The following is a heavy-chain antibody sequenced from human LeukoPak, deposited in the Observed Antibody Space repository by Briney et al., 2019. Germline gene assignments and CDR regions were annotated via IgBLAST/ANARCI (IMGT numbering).Heavy chain of an antibody. CDR1: GFTFSSHA. V-gene: IGHV3-23*01. CDR3: AKDPYGTRYFDY. CDR2: LSGSGYNT. J-gene: IGHJ4*02. D-gene: IGHD2-2*01. Sequence: GGSLRLSCAASGFTFSSHALSWVRQAPGKGLEWVSSLSGSGYNTYYADSVRGRFTISRDNSKNTVYLQMNSLRAEDTAVYYCAKDPYGTRYFDYWGQGTLVTVSS.